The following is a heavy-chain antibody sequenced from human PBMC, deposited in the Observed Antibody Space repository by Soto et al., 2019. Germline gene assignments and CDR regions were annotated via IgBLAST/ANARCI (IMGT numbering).Heavy chain of an antibody. CDR3: AKDRELELRYYYYGMDV. CDR2: ISGSGGST. Sequence: PGGSLRLSCAASGFTFSSYAMSWVRQAPGKGLEWVSAISGSGGSTYYADSVKGRFTISRDNSKNTLYLQMNSLRAEDTAVYYCAKDRELELRYYYYGMDVWGQGTTVTVSS. V-gene: IGHV3-23*01. D-gene: IGHD1-7*01. CDR1: GFTFSSYA. J-gene: IGHJ6*02.